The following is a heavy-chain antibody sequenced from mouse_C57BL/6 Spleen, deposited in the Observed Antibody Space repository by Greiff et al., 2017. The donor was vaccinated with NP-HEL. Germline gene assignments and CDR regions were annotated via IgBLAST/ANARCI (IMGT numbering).Heavy chain of an antibody. CDR3: AKSDDDYAMDY. CDR2: IHPNRGCT. V-gene: IGHV1-64*01. Sequence: QVQLQQPGAELVKPGASVKLSCTASGYTFTSYWMHWVQQRPGQGLEWIGMIHPNRGCTNYNEKFKGKATLTGDKATSTAYLQLSSLTSEDTAIYYCAKSDDDYAMDYWGQRTSVTVAS. J-gene: IGHJ4*01. CDR1: GYTFTSYW.